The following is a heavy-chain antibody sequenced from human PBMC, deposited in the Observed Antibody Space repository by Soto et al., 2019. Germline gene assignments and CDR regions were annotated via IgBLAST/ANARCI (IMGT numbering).Heavy chain of an antibody. Sequence: SDTLSLTCAVYGGSFSGYYWSWIRQPPGKGLEWIGEINHSGSTNYNPSLKSRVTISVDTSKNQFSLKLSSVTAADTAVYYCARSIADLAPFGPWGQGTLVTVSS. CDR3: ARSIADLAPFGP. D-gene: IGHD6-13*01. CDR2: INHSGST. CDR1: GGSFSGYY. V-gene: IGHV4-34*01. J-gene: IGHJ5*02.